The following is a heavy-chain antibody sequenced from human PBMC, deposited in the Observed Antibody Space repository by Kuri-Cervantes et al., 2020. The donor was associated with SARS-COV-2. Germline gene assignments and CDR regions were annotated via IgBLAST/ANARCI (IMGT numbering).Heavy chain of an antibody. CDR3: ARVPDYYDSSGYGLMEYYFDY. CDR1: GYTFTSYA. J-gene: IGHJ4*02. V-gene: IGHV1-3*01. Sequence: ASVKVSCKASGYTFTSYAMHWVRQAPGQRLEWMGWINAGNGNTKYSQKFQGRVTITRDTSASTAYIGLSSLRSEDTAVYYCARVPDYYDSSGYGLMEYYFDYWGQGTLVTVSS. D-gene: IGHD3-22*01. CDR2: INAGNGNT.